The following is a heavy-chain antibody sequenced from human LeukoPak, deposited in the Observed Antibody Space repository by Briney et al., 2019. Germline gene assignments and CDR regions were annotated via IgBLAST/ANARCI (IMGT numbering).Heavy chain of an antibody. J-gene: IGHJ4*02. CDR1: GFTFSSYA. V-gene: IGHV3-23*01. Sequence: GGSLRLSCAASGFTFSSYAMSWVRQAPGKGLEWVSAISDSGGTTYYADSVKGRFTISRDNSKNTLYLQMNSLRAEDTAVYYCAKFHDYGDYNDYWGQGTLVTVS. CDR2: ISDSGGTT. D-gene: IGHD4-17*01. CDR3: AKFHDYGDYNDY.